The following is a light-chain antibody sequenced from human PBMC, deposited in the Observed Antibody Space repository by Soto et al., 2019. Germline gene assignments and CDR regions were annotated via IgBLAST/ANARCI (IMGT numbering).Light chain of an antibody. J-gene: IGKJ1*01. V-gene: IGKV3-20*01. Sequence: EIVMTQSPATLSVSPGERATLSCRASQCVSSSYLAWYQQKPGQAPRLLIYGASGRATGIPDRFSGSGSGTDFTLTISRLEPEDFAVYYCQQYGSSPPWTFGQGTKVDIK. CDR3: QQYGSSPPWT. CDR1: QCVSSSY. CDR2: GAS.